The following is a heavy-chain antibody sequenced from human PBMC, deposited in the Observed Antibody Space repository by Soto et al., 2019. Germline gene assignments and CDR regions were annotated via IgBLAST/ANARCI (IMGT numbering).Heavy chain of an antibody. D-gene: IGHD6-13*01. CDR2: ISYDGSNK. CDR3: ARDGIAAAGPYGMDV. CDR1: GFTFSSYA. Sequence: QVQLVESGVGVVQPGRSLRLSCAASGFTFSSYAMHWVRQAPGKGLEWVAVISYDGSNKYYADSVKGRFTVSRDNSKNTLYLQMNSLRAEDTAVYYCARDGIAAAGPYGMDVWGQGTTVTVSS. V-gene: IGHV3-30-3*01. J-gene: IGHJ6*02.